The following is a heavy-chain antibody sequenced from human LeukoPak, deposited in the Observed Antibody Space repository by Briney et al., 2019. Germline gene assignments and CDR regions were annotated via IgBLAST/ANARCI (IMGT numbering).Heavy chain of an antibody. V-gene: IGHV4-38-2*02. CDR1: GMSITSRHY. J-gene: IGHJ5*02. D-gene: IGHD3-16*01. Sequence: SETLSLTCSVSGMSITSRHYWGWIRQPPGEGLEWIGSTSHSDSPYYNPSLESRVSVSLDTSRNQFSLKLTSVTAADTAVYYCARDFGETSLPNWFDPWGQGTLVTVSS. CDR2: TSHSDSP. CDR3: ARDFGETSLPNWFDP.